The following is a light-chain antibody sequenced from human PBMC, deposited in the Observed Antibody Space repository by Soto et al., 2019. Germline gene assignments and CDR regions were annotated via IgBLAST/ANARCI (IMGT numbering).Light chain of an antibody. J-gene: IGKJ1*01. Sequence: EIVLTQSPGTLSLSQGERATLSCRAIQSVGSNYLAWYQQTPGQAPRLLLQGASSRATGIPDRFSGSGSGTDFTLTISRLEPEDFAVYYCQQYGSSPPWTFGQRTMVDI. CDR1: QSVGSNY. V-gene: IGKV3-20*01. CDR3: QQYGSSPPWT. CDR2: GAS.